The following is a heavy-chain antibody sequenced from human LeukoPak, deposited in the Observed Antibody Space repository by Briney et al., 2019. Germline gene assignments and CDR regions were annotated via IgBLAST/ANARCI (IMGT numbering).Heavy chain of an antibody. CDR1: GFTFSSYA. CDR2: ISGSGGST. D-gene: IGHD1-1*01. CDR3: VRGSTNWDGYKGDYDP. J-gene: IGHJ5*02. Sequence: GGSLRLSCAASGFTFSSYAMSWVRQAPGKGLEWVSAISGSGGSTYYADSVKGRFTTSRDNSKNTLYLQMNSLRAEDTAVYYCVRGSTNWDGYKGDYDPWGQGTLVTV. V-gene: IGHV3-23*01.